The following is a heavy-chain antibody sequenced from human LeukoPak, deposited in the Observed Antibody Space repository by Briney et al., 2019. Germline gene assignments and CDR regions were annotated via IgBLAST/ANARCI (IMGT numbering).Heavy chain of an antibody. J-gene: IGHJ4*02. CDR1: GFTFSSYA. CDR2: ISYDGSNK. D-gene: IGHD3-10*01. V-gene: IGHV3-30-3*01. CDR3: ARAVYFEGSGKKFDY. Sequence: GRSLRLSCAASGFTFSSYAMHWVRQAPGKGLEWVAVISYDGSNKYYADSVKGRFTISRDNSKNTLYLQMNSLRAEDTAVYYCARAVYFEGSGKKFDYWGQGTLVTVSS.